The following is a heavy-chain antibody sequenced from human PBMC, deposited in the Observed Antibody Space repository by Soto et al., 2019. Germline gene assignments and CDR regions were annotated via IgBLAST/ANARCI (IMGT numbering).Heavy chain of an antibody. V-gene: IGHV3-23*01. CDR1: GFTFSSYA. CDR3: AKAAVEFPSRGGTTWFDY. CDR2: ISGSGGST. J-gene: IGHJ4*02. Sequence: EVQLLESGGGLVQPGGSLRLSCAASGFTFSSYAMSWVRQAPGKGLEWVSAISGSGGSTYYADSVKGRFTISRDNSKNTLYLQMNSLRAEDTAVYYCAKAAVEFPSRGGTTWFDYWGQGTLVTVSS. D-gene: IGHD4-17*01.